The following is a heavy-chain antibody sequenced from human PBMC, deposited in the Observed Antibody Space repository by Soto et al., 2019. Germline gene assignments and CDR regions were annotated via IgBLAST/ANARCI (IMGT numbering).Heavy chain of an antibody. CDR2: ISYDGSNK. CDR3: AKDSMLVTNRPPIAVAGISNY. Sequence: GGSLRLSCAASGFTFSSYGMHWVRQAPGKGLEWVAVISYDGSNKYYADSVKGRFTISRDNSKNTLYLQMNSLRAEDTAVYYCAKDSMLVTNRPPIAVAGISNYWGQGTLVTVSS. D-gene: IGHD6-19*01. V-gene: IGHV3-30*18. CDR1: GFTFSSYG. J-gene: IGHJ4*02.